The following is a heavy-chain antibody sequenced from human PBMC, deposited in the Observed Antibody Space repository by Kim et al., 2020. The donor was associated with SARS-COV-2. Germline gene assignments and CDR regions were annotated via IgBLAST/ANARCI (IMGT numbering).Heavy chain of an antibody. Sequence: YAAPVKGRFTISREDAKNTLYLQMNSLKTEDTAVYYCTTGGVRGPAAFDIWGQGTMVTVSS. J-gene: IGHJ3*02. CDR3: TTGGVRGPAAFDI. V-gene: IGHV3-15*01. D-gene: IGHD3-10*01.